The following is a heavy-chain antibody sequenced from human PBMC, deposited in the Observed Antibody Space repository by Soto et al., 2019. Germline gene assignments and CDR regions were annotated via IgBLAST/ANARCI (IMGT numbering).Heavy chain of an antibody. CDR2: MYYSGST. V-gene: IGHV4-59*01. CDR3: GGKNYDSSGYFDY. CDR1: VGSSSSYY. D-gene: IGHD3-22*01. Sequence: SETLSLTGTVSVGSSSSYYWSWIRQPPGKGLEWIGYMYYSGSTNYNPSLKSRVTISVDTSKNQFSLKLSSVTAADTAVYYCGGKNYDSSGYFDYWGQGTLVTVSS. J-gene: IGHJ4*02.